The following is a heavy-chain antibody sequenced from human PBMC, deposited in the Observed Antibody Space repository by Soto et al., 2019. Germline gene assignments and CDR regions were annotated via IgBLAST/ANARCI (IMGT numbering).Heavy chain of an antibody. CDR3: ARQSYSSYYFDY. D-gene: IGHD6-13*01. CDR1: GFTFSSYA. Sequence: GGSLRLSCAASGFTFSSYAMHWVRQAPGKGLEYVSAISSNGGSTYYANSVRGRFTISRDNSKNTLYLQMGSLRAEDMAVYYCARQSYSSYYFDYWGQGTLVTVSS. V-gene: IGHV3-64*01. CDR2: ISSNGGST. J-gene: IGHJ4*02.